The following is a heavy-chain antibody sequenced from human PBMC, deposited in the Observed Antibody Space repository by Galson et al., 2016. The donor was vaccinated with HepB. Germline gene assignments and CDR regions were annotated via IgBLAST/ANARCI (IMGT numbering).Heavy chain of an antibody. J-gene: IGHJ4*02. V-gene: IGHV1-69*01. CDR3: ARGPYSSSVGGTFDH. Sequence: QSGAEVKKPGSSVTVSCKASGGTLNNYAITWVRQAPGQGLEWMGGIIPMFGTSKNAQKFQGRLSITADESTGTVYMELNSLRSEDTAVYFCARGPYSSSVGGTFDHWGQGTLVIVSS. CDR1: GGTLNNYA. D-gene: IGHD6-6*01. CDR2: IIPMFGTS.